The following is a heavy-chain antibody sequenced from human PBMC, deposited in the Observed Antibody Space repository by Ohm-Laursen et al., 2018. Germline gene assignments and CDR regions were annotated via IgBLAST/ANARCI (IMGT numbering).Heavy chain of an antibody. Sequence: QTLSLTCAISGDSVSSNSAAWNWIRQSPSRGLEWLGRTYYRSKWYNDYAVSVKSRITINPDTSKNQFSLQLNSVTPEDTAVYYCAREGSIFGVVSRKKSGFDPWGQGTLVTVSS. J-gene: IGHJ5*02. CDR3: AREGSIFGVVSRKKSGFDP. CDR1: GDSVSSNSAA. V-gene: IGHV6-1*01. CDR2: TYYRSKWYN. D-gene: IGHD3-3*01.